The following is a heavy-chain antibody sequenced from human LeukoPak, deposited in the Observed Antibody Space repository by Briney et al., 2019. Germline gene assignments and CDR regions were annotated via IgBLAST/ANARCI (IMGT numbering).Heavy chain of an antibody. CDR2: IIPIFGTA. CDR1: GGTFSSYA. V-gene: IGHV1-69*06. CDR3: ATHGLGYDSSGYVDY. Sequence: SVKVSCKASGGTFSSYAISWVRQAPGQGLEWMGGIIPIFGTANYAQKIQGRVTIIADKSTSTAYMELSSLRSEDTAVYYCATHGLGYDSSGYVDYWGQGTLVTVSS. J-gene: IGHJ4*02. D-gene: IGHD3-22*01.